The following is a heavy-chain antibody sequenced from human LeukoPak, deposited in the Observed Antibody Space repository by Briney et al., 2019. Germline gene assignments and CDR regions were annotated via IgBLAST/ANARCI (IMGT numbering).Heavy chain of an antibody. CDR3: ARGTAMVRYYYGMDV. V-gene: IGHV4-31*03. Sequence: SQTLSPTCTVSGGSISSGGYYWSWIRQHPGKGLEWIGYIYYSGSTYYNPSLKSRVTISVDTSKNQFSLKLSSVTAADTAVYYCARGTAMVRYYYGMDVWGQGTTVTVSS. D-gene: IGHD5-18*01. J-gene: IGHJ6*02. CDR2: IYYSGST. CDR1: GGSISSGGYY.